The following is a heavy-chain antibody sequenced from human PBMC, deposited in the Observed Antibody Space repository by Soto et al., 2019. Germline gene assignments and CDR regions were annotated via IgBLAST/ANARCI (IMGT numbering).Heavy chain of an antibody. CDR2: ILSKAGNYAT. D-gene: IGHD1-26*01. CDR1: GFIFSGSA. Sequence: EVQLVESGGGLVQPGGSLKLSCAASGFIFSGSAVHWVRQASGKGLEWVGRILSKAGNYATAYPASMKGRFTISRDDSEYTALLQMNSLKTEDTAVYYCIRGGSPYYYDYWGQGTLVAVSS. V-gene: IGHV3-73*01. CDR3: IRGGSPYYYDY. J-gene: IGHJ4*02.